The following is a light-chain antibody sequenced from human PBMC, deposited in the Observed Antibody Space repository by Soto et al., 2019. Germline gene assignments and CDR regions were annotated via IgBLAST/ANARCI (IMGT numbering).Light chain of an antibody. CDR2: DDT. Sequence: SSELTQAPSATVAPGQTATITCGGSNIESKSVHWYQQKPGQAPVLVVYDDTDRPSGIPDRISGSNSGHTATLTINRVEAGDEADYYCQVWDSNTEHSVFGGGTQLTVL. CDR1: NIESKS. J-gene: IGLJ2*01. V-gene: IGLV3-21*02. CDR3: QVWDSNTEHSV.